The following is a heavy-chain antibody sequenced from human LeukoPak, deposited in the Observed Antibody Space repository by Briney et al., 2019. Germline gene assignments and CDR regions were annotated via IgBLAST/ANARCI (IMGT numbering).Heavy chain of an antibody. J-gene: IGHJ4*02. Sequence: GGSLRLSCAASGFTFSSYSVNWVRQAPGKGLEWVSSISSSSSYIYYADSVKGRFTISRDNAKNSLYLQMNSLRAEDTAVYYCARGYGDYYFDYWGQGILVTVSS. CDR1: GFTFSSYS. D-gene: IGHD5-18*01. CDR2: ISSSSSYI. CDR3: ARGYGDYYFDY. V-gene: IGHV3-21*01.